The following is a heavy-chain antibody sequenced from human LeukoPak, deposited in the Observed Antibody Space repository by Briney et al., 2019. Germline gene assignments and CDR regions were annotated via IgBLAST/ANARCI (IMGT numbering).Heavy chain of an antibody. Sequence: SETLSLTCTVSGGSISSYYWSWIRQPPGKGLEWIGYIYYSGSTNYNPFLKSRVTISVDTSKNQFSLKLSSVTAADTAVYYCARSLSEIAAAFDYWGQGTLVTVSS. D-gene: IGHD6-13*01. CDR3: ARSLSEIAAAFDY. CDR2: IYYSGST. V-gene: IGHV4-59*01. CDR1: GGSISSYY. J-gene: IGHJ4*02.